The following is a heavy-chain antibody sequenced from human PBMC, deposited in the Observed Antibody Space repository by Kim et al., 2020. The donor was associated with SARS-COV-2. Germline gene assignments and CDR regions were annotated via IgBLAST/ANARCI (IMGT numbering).Heavy chain of an antibody. V-gene: IGHV4-59*13. CDR2: IYYSGST. CDR3: ARTTAGIPYYYGMDV. J-gene: IGHJ6*02. Sequence: SETLSLTCTVSGGSISSYYWSWIRQPPGKGLEWIGYIYYSGSTNYNPSLKSRVTISVDTSKNQFSLKLSSVTAADTAVYYFARTTAGIPYYYGMDVWGQG. D-gene: IGHD4-4*01. CDR1: GGSISSYY.